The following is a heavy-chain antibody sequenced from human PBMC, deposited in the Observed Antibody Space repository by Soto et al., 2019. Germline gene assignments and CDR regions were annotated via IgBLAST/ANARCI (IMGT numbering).Heavy chain of an antibody. CDR1: GFTFSSYA. V-gene: IGHV3-30-3*01. CDR2: ISYDGSNK. CDR3: VGYYYGLDNYFDY. Sequence: QVQLVESGGGVVQPGRSLRLSCAASGFTFSSYAMHWVRQAPGKGLEWVAVISYDGSNKYYADSVKGRFTISRDNSKNTLYLQMNSLRAEDTAVYYCVGYYYGLDNYFDYWGQGTLVTVSS. J-gene: IGHJ4*02. D-gene: IGHD3-22*01.